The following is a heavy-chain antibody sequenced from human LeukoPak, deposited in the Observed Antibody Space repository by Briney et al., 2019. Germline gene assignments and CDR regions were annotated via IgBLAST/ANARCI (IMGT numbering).Heavy chain of an antibody. CDR1: GFTFSSYA. J-gene: IGHJ4*02. CDR2: ISGSGGST. V-gene: IGHV3-23*01. CDR3: ANSGYYYDSSGYSY. D-gene: IGHD3-22*01. Sequence: GGSLRLSCAASGFTFSSYAMSWVRQAPGKGLEWVSAISGSGGSTYYADSVKGRFTISRDNSKNTLYLQMNSLRAEDTAVYYCANSGYYYDSSGYSYWGQGTLVTVSS.